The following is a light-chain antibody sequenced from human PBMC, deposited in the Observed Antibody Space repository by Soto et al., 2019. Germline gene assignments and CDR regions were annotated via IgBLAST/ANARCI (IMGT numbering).Light chain of an antibody. Sequence: EIMMTQSPATLSVSPGERVTLSCRASQSVSSNLAGCQQKPAQAPRLLIYGASTRATGIPARFSGSRSGTGYTLTISSLQSEDFAIYYCHQYNNWPPYTFGQGTKVDIK. V-gene: IGKV3-15*01. CDR3: HQYNNWPPYT. CDR2: GAS. CDR1: QSVSSN. J-gene: IGKJ2*01.